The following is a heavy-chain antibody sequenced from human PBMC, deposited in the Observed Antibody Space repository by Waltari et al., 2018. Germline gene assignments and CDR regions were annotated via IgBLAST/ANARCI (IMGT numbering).Heavy chain of an antibody. V-gene: IGHV1-69*13. CDR3: ARDINCSGSTCFPLPGKAHYFDL. D-gene: IGHD2-15*01. J-gene: IGHJ4*02. Sequence: QVQLVQSGAEVKKPGSSVRVSCKAAGGPYSTYATTGVRQAHGQGLEWLGRIVPIFDTANYPRKLQGRVTITADKSTNTAYMELSSLRSEDTAVYYCARDINCSGSTCFPLPGKAHYFDLWGQGTLVTVSS. CDR2: IVPIFDTA. CDR1: GGPYSTYA.